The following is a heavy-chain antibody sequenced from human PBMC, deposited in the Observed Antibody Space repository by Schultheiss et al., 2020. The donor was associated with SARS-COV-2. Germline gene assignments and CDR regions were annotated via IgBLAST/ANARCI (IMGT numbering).Heavy chain of an antibody. V-gene: IGHV4-59*12. CDR2: IYYSGST. CDR1: GGSISSYY. D-gene: IGHD3-3*01. CDR3: ARGPYYDFWSGPYYYYGMDV. Sequence: SETLSLTCTVSGGSISSYYWSWIRQPPGKGLEWIGYIYYSGSTNYNPSLKSRVTISVDTSKNQFSLKLSSVTAADTAVYYCARGPYYDFWSGPYYYYGMDVWGQGTTVTVSS. J-gene: IGHJ6*02.